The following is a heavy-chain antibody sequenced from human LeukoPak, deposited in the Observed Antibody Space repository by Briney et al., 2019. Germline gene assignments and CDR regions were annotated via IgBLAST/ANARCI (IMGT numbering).Heavy chain of an antibody. V-gene: IGHV3-23*01. Sequence: GGSLRLSCAASGFTFRSNAMSWVRQAPGKGLEWVSAISGSGGSTYYADSVKGRFTISRDNSKNTLYLQMNSLRAEDTAVYYCAKDPVAGDYYYYGMDVWDQGTTVTVSS. D-gene: IGHD6-19*01. CDR1: GFTFRSNA. J-gene: IGHJ6*02. CDR3: AKDPVAGDYYYYGMDV. CDR2: ISGSGGST.